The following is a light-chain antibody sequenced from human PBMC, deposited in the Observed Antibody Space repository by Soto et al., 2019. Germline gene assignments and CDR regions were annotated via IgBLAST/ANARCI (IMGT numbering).Light chain of an antibody. Sequence: DIQMTQSPSTLSASVGDRVTITCRASQSISSWLAWYQQKPGKAPKLLIYDASSLESGVPSRFSGSGSGTEFTLTISSLQPDDFATDYCQQYNSYSGGFGQGTKVEIK. J-gene: IGKJ1*01. V-gene: IGKV1-5*01. CDR1: QSISSW. CDR3: QQYNSYSGG. CDR2: DAS.